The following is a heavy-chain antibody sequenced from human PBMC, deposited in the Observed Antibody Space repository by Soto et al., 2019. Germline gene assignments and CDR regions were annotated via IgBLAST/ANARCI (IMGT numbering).Heavy chain of an antibody. J-gene: IGHJ4*02. CDR1: GGSFSVYY. CDR3: ARVTRFLEWSRTFDY. V-gene: IGHV4-34*01. CDR2: INHSGST. D-gene: IGHD3-3*01. Sequence: PSETLSLTCAVYGGSFSVYYWGWIRQPPGKGLEWIGEINHSGSTNYNPSLKSRVTISVDTSKNQFSLKLSSVTAADTAVYYCARVTRFLEWSRTFDYWGQGTLVTVSS.